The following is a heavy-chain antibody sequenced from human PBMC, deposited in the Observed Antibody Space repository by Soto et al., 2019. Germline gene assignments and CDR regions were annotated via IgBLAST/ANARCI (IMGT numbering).Heavy chain of an antibody. CDR2: IIPIFGTA. J-gene: IGHJ4*02. Sequence: SVKVSCKASGGAFSRYAISWGRQAPGQGLEWMGGIIPIFGTANYAQKFQGRVTITADESTSTAYMELSSLRSEDTAVYYCARGGRTYYCDSSGYFDYWGQGTLVTVSS. D-gene: IGHD3-22*01. V-gene: IGHV1-69*13. CDR3: ARGGRTYYCDSSGYFDY. CDR1: GGAFSRYA.